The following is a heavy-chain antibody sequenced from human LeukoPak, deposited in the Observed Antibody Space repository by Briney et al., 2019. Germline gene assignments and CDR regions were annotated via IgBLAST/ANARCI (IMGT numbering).Heavy chain of an antibody. CDR2: VSYDGSNK. D-gene: IGHD5-24*01. CDR1: GFTFATYG. CDR3: ARDGRRWLQQRNY. V-gene: IGHV3-30*03. Sequence: GGSLRLSCAASGFTFATYGMHWVRQAPGKGLEWVVVVSYDGSNKDYGDSVKGRFTISRDNAKNTLYLQMNSLRAEDTAVYYCARDGRRWLQQRNYWGQGTLVTVSS. J-gene: IGHJ4*02.